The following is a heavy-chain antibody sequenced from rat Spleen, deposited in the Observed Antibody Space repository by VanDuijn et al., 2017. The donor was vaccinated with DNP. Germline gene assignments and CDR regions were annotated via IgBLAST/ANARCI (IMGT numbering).Heavy chain of an antibody. CDR1: GFIFSNYW. D-gene: IGHD3-8*01. CDR2: ITYDGGST. J-gene: IGHJ2*01. CDR3: TSNPHIRTAAPFDN. V-gene: IGHV5-31*01. Sequence: EVQLVESGGGPVQPGRSLKLSCVASGFIFSNYWMTWVLQAPTKGLEWVASITYDGGSTYYGDSVRGRFTISRDNAKSTLCLQVNSLRSDDTATYFCTSNPHIRTAAPFDNSGKGSMVTVSS.